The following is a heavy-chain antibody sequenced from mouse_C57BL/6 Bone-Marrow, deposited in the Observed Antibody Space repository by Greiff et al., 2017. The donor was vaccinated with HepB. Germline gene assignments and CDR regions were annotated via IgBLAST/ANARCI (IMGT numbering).Heavy chain of an antibody. V-gene: IGHV1-54*01. CDR1: GYAFTNYL. J-gene: IGHJ3*01. CDR3: ANWDVKFAY. CDR2: INPGSGGT. Sequence: QVQLKESGAELVRPGTSVKVSCKASGYAFTNYLIEWVKQSPEQGLEWIGVINPGSGGTNYNEKFKGKATLTADKSSSTAYMQLSSLTSEDSAVYFCANWDVKFAYWGQGTLVTVSA. D-gene: IGHD4-1*01.